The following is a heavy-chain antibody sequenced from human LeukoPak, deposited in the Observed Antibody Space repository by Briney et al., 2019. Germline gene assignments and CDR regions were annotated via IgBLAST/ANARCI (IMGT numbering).Heavy chain of an antibody. D-gene: IGHD3-3*01. Sequence: GGSLRLSCAASGFTFSSYDMHWVRQATGKGLEWVSAIGTAGDTYYPGSVKGRFTISRDNAKNSLYLQMDSLRAEDTAVYYCARKDRYYTLWTTYYLIDYWGQGTLVTVSS. CDR1: GFTFSSYD. V-gene: IGHV3-13*01. CDR2: IGTAGDT. J-gene: IGHJ4*02. CDR3: ARKDRYYTLWTTYYLIDY.